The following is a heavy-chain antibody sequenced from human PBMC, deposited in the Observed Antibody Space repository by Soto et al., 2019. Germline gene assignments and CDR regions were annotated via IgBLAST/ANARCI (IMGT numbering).Heavy chain of an antibody. V-gene: IGHV5-51*01. J-gene: IGHJ3*02. CDR2: IFPGDSDT. Sequence: PGESRKISCKGSGYNFANYWIGWVRQMPGKGLEWMGMIFPGDSDTKNSPSLQGQITMSVDKSDSSAYLQWRSLKASDTAMYYCAAGYTTGPDAFDIWGPGTMVTVSS. CDR3: AAGYTTGPDAFDI. CDR1: GYNFANYW. D-gene: IGHD6-13*01.